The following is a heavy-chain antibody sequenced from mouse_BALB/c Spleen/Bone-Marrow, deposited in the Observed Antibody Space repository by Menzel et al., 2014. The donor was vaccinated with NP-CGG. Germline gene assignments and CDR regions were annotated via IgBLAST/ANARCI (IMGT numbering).Heavy chain of an antibody. D-gene: IGHD3-2*02. CDR1: GYTFTSSW. J-gene: IGHJ2*01. CDR2: IHPNSGNT. Sequence: QVQLQQSGSVLVRPGASVKLSCKASGYTFTSSWMHWAKQRPGQGLEWIGEIHPNSGNTNYNEKFKGKATLTVDTSSSTAYVDLSSLTSDDSAVYYCARSGFDYWGQGTTLTVSS. CDR3: ARSGFDY. V-gene: IGHV1S130*01.